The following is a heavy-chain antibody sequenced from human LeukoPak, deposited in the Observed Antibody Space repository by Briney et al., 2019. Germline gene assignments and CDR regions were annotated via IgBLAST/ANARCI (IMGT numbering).Heavy chain of an antibody. CDR3: ARRRCYYDSSGYYYVGAFDI. CDR1: GGTFSSYA. Sequence: GASVKVSCKASGGTFSSYAISWVRQAPGQGLEWMGGIIPIFVTANYAQKFQGRVTITADKSTSTAYVELSSLRSEDTAVYYCARRRCYYDSSGYYYVGAFDIWGQGTMVTVSS. CDR2: IIPIFVTA. D-gene: IGHD3-22*01. V-gene: IGHV1-69*06. J-gene: IGHJ3*02.